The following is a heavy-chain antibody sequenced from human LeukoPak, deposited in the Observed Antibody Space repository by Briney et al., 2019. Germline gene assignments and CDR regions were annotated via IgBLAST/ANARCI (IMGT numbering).Heavy chain of an antibody. V-gene: IGHV3-23*01. CDR3: AKDRIAAAGTCCYMDV. CDR2: ISGSGGST. D-gene: IGHD6-13*01. CDR1: GFTFSSYA. J-gene: IGHJ6*03. Sequence: GGSLRLSCAASGFTFSSYAMSWVRQAPGKGLEWVSAISGSGGSTYYADSVKGRFTISRDNSKNTLYLQMNSLRAEDTAVYYCAKDRIAAAGTCCYMDVWGKGTTVTVSS.